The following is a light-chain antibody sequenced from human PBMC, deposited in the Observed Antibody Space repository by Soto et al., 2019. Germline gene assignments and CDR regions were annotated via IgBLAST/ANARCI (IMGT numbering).Light chain of an antibody. CDR3: QQYNNWPRWT. V-gene: IGKV3-15*01. CDR1: QSVSSN. CDR2: GAS. J-gene: IGKJ1*01. Sequence: EIVMTQSPATLSVSPGERATLSCRASQSVSSNLAWYQQKPGQPPRLLIYGASTRATGIPARFSGSGSGTEFTLPISSLQSEDFAVYYCQQYNNWPRWTFGQGTKVEIK.